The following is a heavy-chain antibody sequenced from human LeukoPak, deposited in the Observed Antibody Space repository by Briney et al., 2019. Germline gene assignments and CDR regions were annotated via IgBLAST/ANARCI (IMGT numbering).Heavy chain of an antibody. CDR3: AKDLAGTTSFDY. Sequence: PGGSLRLSCGAFGFTFGSNAMYWVRQAPGKGLEWVSGLSDNGRNTYYADSVKGRFTISRDKSRNTLYLQMNSLRAEDTAVYYCAKDLAGTTSFDYWGQGTLVTVSS. V-gene: IGHV3-23*01. D-gene: IGHD1-7*01. CDR1: GFTFGSNA. CDR2: LSDNGRNT. J-gene: IGHJ4*02.